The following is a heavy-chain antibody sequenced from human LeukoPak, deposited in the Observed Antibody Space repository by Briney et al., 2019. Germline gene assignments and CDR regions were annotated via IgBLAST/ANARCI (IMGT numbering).Heavy chain of an antibody. CDR3: ARDGGPWVLRKIHCSGGSCYSLLTGTRRDGAIDY. J-gene: IGHJ4*02. CDR1: GYTFTSYG. D-gene: IGHD2-15*01. CDR2: ISAYNGNT. Sequence: ASVKVSCKASGYTFTSYGISWVRQAPGQGLEWMGWISAYNGNTNYAQKLQGRVTMTTDTSTSTAYMELRSLRSDDTVVYYCARDGGPWVLRKIHCSGGSCYSLLTGTRRDGAIDYWGQGTLVTVSS. V-gene: IGHV1-18*01.